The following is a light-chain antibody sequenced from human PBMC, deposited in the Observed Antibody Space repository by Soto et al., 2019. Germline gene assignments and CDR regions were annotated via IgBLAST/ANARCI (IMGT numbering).Light chain of an antibody. Sequence: DIQMTQSPSSLSASVRERVTIACRASQSITNNLNWYQQKPGRAPKLLIYRVASLQSGVPPRFSGSGSGTYFTLTISGLQPDDFATYYCQQSYSTPPTFGQETKVDIK. CDR3: QQSYSTPPT. J-gene: IGKJ1*01. CDR1: QSITNN. V-gene: IGKV1-39*01. CDR2: RVA.